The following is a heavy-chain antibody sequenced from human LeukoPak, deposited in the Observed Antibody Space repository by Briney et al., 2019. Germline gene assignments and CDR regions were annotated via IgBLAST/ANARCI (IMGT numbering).Heavy chain of an antibody. CDR1: GFTFSSYW. V-gene: IGHV3-23*01. Sequence: GGSLRLSCAASGFTFSSYWMTWIRQAPGKGLEWVSAISGSGGIIYYADSVKGRFTISRDNSKNTLYLQMDSLRAEDTAVYYCAKDRMTYTYWGQGALVTVSS. CDR2: ISGSGGII. D-gene: IGHD2-21*02. CDR3: AKDRMTYTY. J-gene: IGHJ4*02.